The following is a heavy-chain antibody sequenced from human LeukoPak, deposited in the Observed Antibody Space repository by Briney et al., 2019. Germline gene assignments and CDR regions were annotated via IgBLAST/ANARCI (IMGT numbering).Heavy chain of an antibody. CDR2: IKQDGSEK. CDR1: GFTFSSYW. J-gene: IGHJ3*02. CDR3: ARDSYYDYVWGSYGAFDI. V-gene: IGHV3-7*01. Sequence: GGSLRLPCAASGFTFSSYWMSWVRQAPGKGLEWVANIKQDGSEKYYVDSVKGRFTISRDNAKNSLYLQMNSLRAEDTAVYYCARDSYYDYVWGSYGAFDIWGQGTMVTVSS. D-gene: IGHD3-16*01.